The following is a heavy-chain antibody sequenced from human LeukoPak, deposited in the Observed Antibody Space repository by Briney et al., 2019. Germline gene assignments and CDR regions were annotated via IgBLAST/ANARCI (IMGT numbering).Heavy chain of an antibody. CDR2: ISSSSGST. D-gene: IGHD3-3*01. CDR1: GFTFSSYG. CDR3: AKDLSFGVVIIANWFDP. V-gene: IGHV3-23*01. J-gene: IGHJ5*02. Sequence: AGSLTLSCAASGFTFSSYGMSWVRQGQGKGLEWVSAISSSSGSTYYADSVKGRFTISTDNSKNTLYLQMNSLRAEETAVYYCAKDLSFGVVIIANWFDPWGQGTLVTVSS.